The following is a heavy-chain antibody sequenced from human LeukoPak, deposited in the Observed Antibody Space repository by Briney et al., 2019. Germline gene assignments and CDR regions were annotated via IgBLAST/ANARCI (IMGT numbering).Heavy chain of an antibody. V-gene: IGHV4-30-4*01. Sequence: PSETLSLTCTVSGGSISSGDYYWSWIRQPPGKGLEWIGYIYYSGSTYYNPSLKSRVTISVDTSKNQFSLKLSSVTAADTAVYYCARDLLNEGDHLDYWGQGTLVTVSS. CDR3: ARDLLNEGDHLDY. J-gene: IGHJ4*02. D-gene: IGHD2-21*02. CDR2: IYYSGST. CDR1: GGSISSGDYY.